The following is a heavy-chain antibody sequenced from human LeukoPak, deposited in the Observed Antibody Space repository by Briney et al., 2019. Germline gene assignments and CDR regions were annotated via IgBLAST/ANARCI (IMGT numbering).Heavy chain of an antibody. J-gene: IGHJ4*02. CDR1: GFTFSSYA. D-gene: IGHD2-21*02. V-gene: IGHV3-23*01. CDR3: AKSNNWEVVVTV. Sequence: PGGSLRLSCAASGFTFSSYAMSWVRQAPGKGLEWVSTISGSGGSTYYAASVKGRFTISRDNSKNTLYLQMNSLRAEDTAVYYCAKSNNWEVVVTVWGQGTLVTVSS. CDR2: ISGSGGST.